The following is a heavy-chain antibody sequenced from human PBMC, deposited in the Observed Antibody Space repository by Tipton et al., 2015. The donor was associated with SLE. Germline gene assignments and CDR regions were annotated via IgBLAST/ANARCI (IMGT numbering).Heavy chain of an antibody. CDR3: ARGDYVGYYLDY. CDR2: IQLDGSNT. J-gene: IGHJ4*02. Sequence: SLRLSCAASGFIFSNYGMHWVRQAPGKGLEWVAFIQLDGSNTYYADSVKGRFTISRDTAKNTLYLLLDSLRVEDTAVYYCARGDYVGYYLDYWGQGTLVTVSS. CDR1: GFIFSNYG. V-gene: IGHV3-30*02. D-gene: IGHD3-10*02.